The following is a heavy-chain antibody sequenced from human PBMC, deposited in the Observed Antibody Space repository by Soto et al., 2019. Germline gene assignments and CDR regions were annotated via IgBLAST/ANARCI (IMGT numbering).Heavy chain of an antibody. CDR3: ARSEGDSSGWYARTYYFDY. D-gene: IGHD6-19*01. Sequence: ASVKVSCKASGYTFTSYGISWVRQAPGQGLEWMGWISAYNGNTNYAQKLQGRVTMTTDTSTSTAYMELRSLRSDDTAVYYCARSEGDSSGWYARTYYFDYWGQGTLVTVSS. CDR2: ISAYNGNT. J-gene: IGHJ4*02. V-gene: IGHV1-18*04. CDR1: GYTFTSYG.